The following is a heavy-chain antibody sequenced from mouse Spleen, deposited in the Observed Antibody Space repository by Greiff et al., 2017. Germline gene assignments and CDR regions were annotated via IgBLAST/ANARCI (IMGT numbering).Heavy chain of an antibody. CDR2: IYPRSGNT. D-gene: IGHD2-3*01. J-gene: IGHJ2*01. V-gene: IGHV1-81*01. CDR1: GYTFTSYG. CDR3: ARSHYDGYYYYFDY. Sequence: VQLQQSGAELARPGASVKLSCKASGYTFTSYGISWVKQRTGQGLEWIGEIYPRSGNTYYNEKFKGKATLTADKSSSTAYMELRSLTSEDSAVYFCARSHYDGYYYYFDYWGQGTTLTVSS.